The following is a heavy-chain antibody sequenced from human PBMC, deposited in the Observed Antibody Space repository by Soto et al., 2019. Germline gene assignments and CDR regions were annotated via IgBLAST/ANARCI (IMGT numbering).Heavy chain of an antibody. Sequence: SETLSLTCTVSGGSISSYYWSWIRQPPGKGLEWIGYIYYSGSTNYNPSLKSRVTISVDTSKNQFSLKLSSVTAADTAVYYCARWRRYLGVGYSYTAAFDYWGQGTLVTVSS. D-gene: IGHD5-18*01. CDR2: IYYSGST. V-gene: IGHV4-59*01. CDR3: ARWRRYLGVGYSYTAAFDY. CDR1: GGSISSYY. J-gene: IGHJ4*02.